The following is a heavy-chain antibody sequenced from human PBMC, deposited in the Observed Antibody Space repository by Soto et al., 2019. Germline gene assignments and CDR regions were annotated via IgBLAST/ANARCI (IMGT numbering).Heavy chain of an antibody. D-gene: IGHD3-3*01. CDR1: GFTFSNAW. J-gene: IGHJ4*02. Sequence: GGSLRLSCAASGFTFSNAWMSWVRQAPGKGLEWVGRIKSKTDGGTTDYAAPVKGRFTISRDDSKNTLFLQMNSLKTEETAVYYCTTDQYYDFWSGSTAPYYFDYWGQGTLVTVSS. V-gene: IGHV3-15*01. CDR3: TTDQYYDFWSGSTAPYYFDY. CDR2: IKSKTDGGTT.